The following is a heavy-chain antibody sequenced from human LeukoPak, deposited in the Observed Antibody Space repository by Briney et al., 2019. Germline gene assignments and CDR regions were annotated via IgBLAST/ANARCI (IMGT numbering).Heavy chain of an antibody. CDR3: AELGITMIGGV. D-gene: IGHD3-10*02. J-gene: IGHJ6*04. CDR2: IKQDGSEK. CDR1: GFTFSSYW. V-gene: IGHV3-7*01. Sequence: GGSLRLSCEASGFTFSSYWMSWVRQAPGKGLEWVANIKQDGSEKKYLDSVKGRFTISRDNAKNSLYLQMNSLRAEDTAVYYCAELGITMIGGVWGKGTTVTISS.